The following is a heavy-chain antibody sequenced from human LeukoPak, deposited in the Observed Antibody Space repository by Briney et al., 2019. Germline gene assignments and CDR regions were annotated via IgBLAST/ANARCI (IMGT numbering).Heavy chain of an antibody. CDR3: ARDCITMVRGVRNWFDP. J-gene: IGHJ5*02. CDR1: GYTFTSYY. D-gene: IGHD3-10*01. V-gene: IGHV1-46*01. Sequence: ASVKVSCKASGYTFTSYYMHWVRQAPGQGLEWMGIINPSGGSTSYAQKFQGRVTMTRDTSTSTVYMELSSLRSEDTAVYYCARDCITMVRGVRNWFDPWGQGTLVTVSS. CDR2: INPSGGST.